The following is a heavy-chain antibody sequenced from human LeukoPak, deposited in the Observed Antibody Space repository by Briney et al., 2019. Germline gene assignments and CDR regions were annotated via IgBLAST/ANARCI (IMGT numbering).Heavy chain of an antibody. D-gene: IGHD3-16*01. J-gene: IGHJ5*02. Sequence: SETLSLTCTVSGGSISSYYWSWIRQPPGKGLEWIGYIYYSGSTNYNPSLKSRVTMSVDMSKNQISLNLNSVTAADTAVYYCARDIWGSSTWGPGTLVTVSS. CDR1: GGSISSYY. CDR3: ARDIWGSST. V-gene: IGHV4-59*12. CDR2: IYYSGST.